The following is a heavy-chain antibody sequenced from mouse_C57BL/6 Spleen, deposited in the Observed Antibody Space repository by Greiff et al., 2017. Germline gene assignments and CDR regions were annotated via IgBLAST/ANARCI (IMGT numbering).Heavy chain of an antibody. CDR2: IDPSDSYT. CDR3: ARPYYYGSSRGYFDV. Sequence: QVQLQQPGAELVMPGASVKLSCKASGYTFTSYWMHWVKQRPGQGLEWIGEIDPSDSYTNYNQKFKGKSTLTVDKSSSTAYMQLSSLTSEDSAVYYCARPYYYGSSRGYFDVWGTGTTVTVSS. CDR1: GYTFTSYW. D-gene: IGHD1-1*01. J-gene: IGHJ1*03. V-gene: IGHV1-69*01.